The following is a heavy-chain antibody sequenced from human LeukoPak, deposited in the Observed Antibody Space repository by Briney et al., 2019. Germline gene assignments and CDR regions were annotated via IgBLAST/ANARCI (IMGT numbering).Heavy chain of an antibody. CDR2: IGSSSSTI. D-gene: IGHD3/OR15-3a*01. V-gene: IGHV3-48*01. J-gene: IGHJ4*02. Sequence: GGSLRLSCAASGFTFSSYSMNWVRQAPGKGLEWVSYIGSSSSTICYADSVKGRFTISRDNAKNPLYLQMNSLRAEDTAVYYCARGRGWTRYYFDYWGQGTLVTVSS. CDR1: GFTFSSYS. CDR3: ARGRGWTRYYFDY.